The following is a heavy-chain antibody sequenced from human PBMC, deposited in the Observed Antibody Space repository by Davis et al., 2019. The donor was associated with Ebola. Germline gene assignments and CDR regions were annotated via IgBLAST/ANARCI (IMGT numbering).Heavy chain of an antibody. CDR3: AREAMVRGVIIMDY. CDR1: GFTFSSYS. Sequence: GESLKISCAASGFTFSSYSMNWVRQAPGKGLEWVSSISSSSSYIYYADSVKGRFTISRDNSKNSLYLQMNSLRAEDTAVYYYAREAMVRGVIIMDYWGQGTLVTVSS. J-gene: IGHJ4*02. V-gene: IGHV3-21*04. D-gene: IGHD3-10*01. CDR2: ISSSSSYI.